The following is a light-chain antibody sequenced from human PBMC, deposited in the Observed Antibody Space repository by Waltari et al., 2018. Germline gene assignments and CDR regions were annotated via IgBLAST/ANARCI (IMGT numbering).Light chain of an antibody. CDR2: GAS. V-gene: IGKV1-27*01. CDR3: QKYNSTPQT. Sequence: DIQMTQSPSSLSASVGDRVTITCRASQGISHYLAWWQHKPGKVPNLLIYGASTLRSGVPSRFSGSGSGTEFTLTISSLQPEDVATYYCQKYNSTPQTFGQGTKVEIK. J-gene: IGKJ1*01. CDR1: QGISHY.